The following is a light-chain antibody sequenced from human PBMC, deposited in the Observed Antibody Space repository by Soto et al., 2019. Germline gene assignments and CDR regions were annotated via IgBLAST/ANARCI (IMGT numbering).Light chain of an antibody. Sequence: EVVLTPSPNPLSLSPGERATLSCWVSQSLRSSYLAWYQRKPGQAPRLLMFGASRRATGIPDRFNGSGSGTDFILTISRLEPEDVAVYYCQQHGTSPYTFGQGTRLEIK. J-gene: IGKJ5*01. V-gene: IGKV3-20*01. CDR1: QSLRSSY. CDR2: GAS. CDR3: QQHGTSPYT.